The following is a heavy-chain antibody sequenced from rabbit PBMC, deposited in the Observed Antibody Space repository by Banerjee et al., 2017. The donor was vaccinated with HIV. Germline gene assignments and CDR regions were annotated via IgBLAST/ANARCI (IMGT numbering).Heavy chain of an antibody. CDR2: IYVDSVANT. CDR1: GFSFSTKYV. Sequence: QEQLEESGGDLVKPEGSLTLTCTASGFSFSTKYVMCWVRQAPGKGLEWIACIYVDSVANTYYANWAKGRFTISKTSSTTVTLQMTSLTAADTATYFCARDLAGVIGWNFNLWGQGTLVTVS. J-gene: IGHJ4*01. V-gene: IGHV1S45*01. D-gene: IGHD4-1*01. CDR3: ARDLAGVIGWNFNL.